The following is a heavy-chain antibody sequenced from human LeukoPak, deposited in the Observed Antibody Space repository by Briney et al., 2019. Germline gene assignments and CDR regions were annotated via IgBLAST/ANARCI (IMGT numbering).Heavy chain of an antibody. Sequence: GGSLRLSCAASGFTVNSNYMNWVRQAPGKGLEWVSVIYSGGSAYYADSVKGRFTISRDNSKNTLYLQMNSLRADDTAVYYCASQRRVDLGYAFNLWGQGTIVTFSS. CDR1: GFTVNSNY. J-gene: IGHJ3*01. CDR3: ASQRRVDLGYAFNL. V-gene: IGHV3-66*04. D-gene: IGHD3-9*01. CDR2: IYSGGSA.